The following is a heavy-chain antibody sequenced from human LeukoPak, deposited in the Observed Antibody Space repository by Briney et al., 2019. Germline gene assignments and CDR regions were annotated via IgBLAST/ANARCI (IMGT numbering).Heavy chain of an antibody. J-gene: IGHJ6*03. V-gene: IGHV5-51*01. CDR1: GYSFASYW. CDR3: ARHSLGRCSSTSCYPRPFYYMDV. D-gene: IGHD2-2*01. Sequence: AGESLKISCKAFGYSFASYWIGWVRQMPGKGLEWMGIIFPDDSETRYSPSFQGQVTISADKSISTAYLQWSSLKASDTAMYYCARHSLGRCSSTSCYPRPFYYMDVWGKGTTVTVSS. CDR2: IFPDDSET.